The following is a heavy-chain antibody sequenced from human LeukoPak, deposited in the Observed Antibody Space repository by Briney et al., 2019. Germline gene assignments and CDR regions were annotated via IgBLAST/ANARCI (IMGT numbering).Heavy chain of an antibody. CDR2: ISGDGGST. D-gene: IGHD3-10*01. J-gene: IGHJ4*02. CDR3: AKDMWRFGELDYDY. CDR1: GFTFDDYA. Sequence: GGSLRLSCAASGFTFDDYAMHWVRQAPGKGLEWVSLISGDGGSTYYADSVKGRFTISRDNSKNFLYLQMNSLRTEDTALYYCAKDMWRFGELDYDYWGQGTLVTVSS. V-gene: IGHV3-43*02.